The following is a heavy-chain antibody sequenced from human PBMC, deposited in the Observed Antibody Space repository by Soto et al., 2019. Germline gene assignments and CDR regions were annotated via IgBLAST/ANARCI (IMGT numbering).Heavy chain of an antibody. CDR1: GYTFHNYG. CDR2: ISAYNYNT. CDR3: ARLTGVFRLVLDX. V-gene: IGHV1-18*01. Sequence: GASVKVSCKASGYTFHNYGVNWVRQAPGHGLEWMGRISAYNYNTHYAQNLEGRVTMTTDTSTSTAYMELRSLRSEDTAIYYCARLTGVFRLVLDXWGQVTQFTVSX. D-gene: IGHD3-16*01. J-gene: IGHJ4*02.